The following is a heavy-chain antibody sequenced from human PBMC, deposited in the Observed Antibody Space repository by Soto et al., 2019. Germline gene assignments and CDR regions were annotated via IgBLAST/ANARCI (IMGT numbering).Heavy chain of an antibody. CDR2: IYYSGST. Sequence: QVQLQESGPGLVKPSETLSLTCTVSGGSISSYYWSWIRQPPGKGLEWIGYIYYSGSTNYNPSLKSRVTISVDTSKNQFSLKLSSVTAADTAVYYCARDSPRDYDSSGYYYPDWYFDLWGRGTLVTVSS. V-gene: IGHV4-59*01. CDR3: ARDSPRDYDSSGYYYPDWYFDL. CDR1: GGSISSYY. J-gene: IGHJ2*01. D-gene: IGHD3-22*01.